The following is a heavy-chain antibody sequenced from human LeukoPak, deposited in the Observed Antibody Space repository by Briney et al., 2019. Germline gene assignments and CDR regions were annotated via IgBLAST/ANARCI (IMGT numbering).Heavy chain of an antibody. CDR3: ARIGTGGLFDY. CDR1: GFTFSDYY. CDR2: IYYSGST. D-gene: IGHD3/OR15-3a*01. V-gene: IGHV4-59*08. J-gene: IGHJ4*02. Sequence: PGGSLRLSCAASGFTFSDYYMSWIRQPPGKGLEWIGYIYYSGSTNYNPSLKSRVTISVDTSKNQFSLKLSSVTAADTAVYYCARIGTGGLFDYWGQGTLVTVSS.